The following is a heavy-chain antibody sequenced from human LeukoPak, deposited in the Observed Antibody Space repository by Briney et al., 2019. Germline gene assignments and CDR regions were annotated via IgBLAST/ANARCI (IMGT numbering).Heavy chain of an antibody. V-gene: IGHV3-23*01. Sequence: PPGGSLRLSCAASGFTFSDYYMSWVRQAPGKGLEWVSAISGSGGSTYYADSVKGRFTISRDNSKNTLYLQMNSLRAEDTAVYYCASPARDPVAGKAFDIWGQGTMVTVSS. CDR1: GFTFSDYY. J-gene: IGHJ3*02. CDR2: ISGSGGST. CDR3: ASPARDPVAGKAFDI. D-gene: IGHD6-19*01.